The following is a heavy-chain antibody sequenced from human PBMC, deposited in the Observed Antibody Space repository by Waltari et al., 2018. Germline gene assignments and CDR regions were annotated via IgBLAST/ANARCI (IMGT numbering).Heavy chain of an antibody. CDR1: GMAFSRYG. CDR2: IKQDGSEK. V-gene: IGHV3-7*01. J-gene: IGHJ4*02. CDR3: VTGLTTVTAKDYFDH. Sequence: EVQLVESGGGSVQSGGSLRLSCAGSGMAFSRYGVNWVRQAPGKGLECVANIKQDGSEKNYVDSVEGRFSISRDNAQNSLYLQMNSLRAEDTAIYYCVTGLTTVTAKDYFDHWGQGALVTVS. D-gene: IGHD4-17*01.